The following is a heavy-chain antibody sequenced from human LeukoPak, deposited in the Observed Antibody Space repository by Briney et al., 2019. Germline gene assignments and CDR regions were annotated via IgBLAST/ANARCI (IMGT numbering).Heavy chain of an antibody. D-gene: IGHD3-10*01. CDR2: ISGSGGST. CDR1: GFTFSSYA. Sequence: PGGSLRLSCAASGFTFSSYAMSWVRQAPGKGLEWVSAISGSGGSTYYADSVKGRFTISRDNSKNTLYLQMNSLRAEDTAVYYCAKDGSAAFGEYNWFDPWGQGALVTVSS. J-gene: IGHJ5*02. CDR3: AKDGSAAFGEYNWFDP. V-gene: IGHV3-23*01.